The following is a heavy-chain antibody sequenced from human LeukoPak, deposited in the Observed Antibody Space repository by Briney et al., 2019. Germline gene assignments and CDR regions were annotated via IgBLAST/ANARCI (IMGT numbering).Heavy chain of an antibody. CDR1: GYTFTSYY. Sequence: ASVKVSCKASGYTFTSYYLHWVRQAPGQGLEWMGWINPNSGGTNYAQEFQGRVSMTRDTSISTAYMELSRLRSDDTAEYYCARALYYDSSGYSPSTYYYFQHWGQGTLVTVSS. J-gene: IGHJ1*01. CDR3: ARALYYDSSGYSPSTYYYFQH. D-gene: IGHD3-22*01. CDR2: INPNSGGT. V-gene: IGHV1-2*02.